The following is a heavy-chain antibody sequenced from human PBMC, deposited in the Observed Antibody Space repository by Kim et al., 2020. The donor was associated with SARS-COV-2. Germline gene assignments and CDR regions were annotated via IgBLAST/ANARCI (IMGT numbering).Heavy chain of an antibody. Sequence: GGSLRLSCAASGFTFSGSAMHWVRQASGKGLEWVGRIRSKANSYATAYAASVKGRFTISRDDSKNTAYLQMNSLKTEDTAVYYCTRPILAMVRARPTVGFDPWGQGTLVTVSS. CDR1: GFTFSGSA. J-gene: IGHJ5*02. CDR2: IRSKANSYAT. D-gene: IGHD3-10*01. V-gene: IGHV3-73*01. CDR3: TRPILAMVRARPTVGFDP.